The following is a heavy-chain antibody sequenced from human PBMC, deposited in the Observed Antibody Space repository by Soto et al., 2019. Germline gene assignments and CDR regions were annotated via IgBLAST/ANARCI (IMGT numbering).Heavy chain of an antibody. CDR3: ATDIIYYDSSGYWTVVGDTLDI. CDR1: GFTFSSYW. D-gene: IGHD3-22*01. J-gene: IGHJ3*02. Sequence: PGGSLRLSCAASGFTFSSYWMHWVRQAAGKGLVWVSRMNSDGSNINYADSVKGRFTTSRDNAKSTLYLQMNSLRAEDTAEYYCATDIIYYDSSGYWTVVGDTLDIWGQGTMVTVS. CDR2: MNSDGSNI. V-gene: IGHV3-74*01.